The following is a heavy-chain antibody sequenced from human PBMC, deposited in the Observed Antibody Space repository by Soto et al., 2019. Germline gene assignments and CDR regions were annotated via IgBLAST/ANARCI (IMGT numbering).Heavy chain of an antibody. CDR1: GYTFTSYA. D-gene: IGHD3-10*01. CDR3: ARAKITMVRGVNQTFDP. Sequence: ASVKVSCKASGYTFTSYAMHWVRQAPGQRLEWMGWINAGNGNTKYSQKFQGRVTITRDTSASTAYMELSSLRSEDTAVYYCARAKITMVRGVNQTFDPWGQGTLVTVSS. J-gene: IGHJ5*02. CDR2: INAGNGNT. V-gene: IGHV1-3*01.